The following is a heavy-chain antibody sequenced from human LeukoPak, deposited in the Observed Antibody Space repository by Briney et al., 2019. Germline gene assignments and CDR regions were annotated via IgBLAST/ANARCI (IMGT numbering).Heavy chain of an antibody. Sequence: SETLSLTCAVSGGSISSSNWWSWVRQPPGKGLEWIGEIYHSGSTNYNPSLKSRVTISVDKSKNQFSLKLSSVTAADTAVYYCARVVAVAGNHYYYYYYMDVWGKGTTVTVSS. V-gene: IGHV4-4*02. J-gene: IGHJ6*03. D-gene: IGHD6-19*01. CDR3: ARVVAVAGNHYYYYYYMDV. CDR1: GGSISSSNW. CDR2: IYHSGST.